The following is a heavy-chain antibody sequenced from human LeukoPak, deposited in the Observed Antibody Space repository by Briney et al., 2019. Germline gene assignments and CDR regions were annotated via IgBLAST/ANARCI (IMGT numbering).Heavy chain of an antibody. V-gene: IGHV4-31*03. CDR2: IYYSGST. CDR1: GSSISSGGYY. J-gene: IGHJ4*02. Sequence: PSETLSLTCTVSGSSISSGGYYWSWIRQHPGKGLEWIGYIYYSGSTYYNPSLKSRVTISVDTSKNQFSLKLSSVTAADTAVYYCARTTNSGSLPLDYWGQGTLVTVSS. CDR3: ARTTNSGSLPLDY. D-gene: IGHD1-26*01.